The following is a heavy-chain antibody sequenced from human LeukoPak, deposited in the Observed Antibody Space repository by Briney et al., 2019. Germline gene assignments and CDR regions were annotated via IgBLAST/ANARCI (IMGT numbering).Heavy chain of an antibody. J-gene: IGHJ6*02. CDR1: GFTFSSYA. CDR2: ISYDGSNK. D-gene: IGHD3-10*01. CDR3: ASGFYGSGSYRYGMDV. V-gene: IGHV3-30*04. Sequence: GRSLRLSCAASGFTFSSYAMPWVRQAPGKGLEGVAVISYDGSNKYYADSVKGRFTISRDNSKNTLYLQMNSLRAEDTAVYYCASGFYGSGSYRYGMDVWGQGTTVTVSS.